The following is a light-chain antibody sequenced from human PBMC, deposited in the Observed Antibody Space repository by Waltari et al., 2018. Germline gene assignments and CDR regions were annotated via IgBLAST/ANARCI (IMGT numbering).Light chain of an antibody. CDR2: AAS. V-gene: IGKV1-39*01. CDR1: QSISNY. CDR3: QQSYSTAPET. Sequence: DIQMTQSPSSLSASVGDRVTITCRASQSISNYLNSYQQKPGKGPKLLIYAASTLHGGVPSRLSGSGSGTEFTLTISSLQVEDFATYYCQQSYSTAPETFGQGTRVDMK. J-gene: IGKJ1*01.